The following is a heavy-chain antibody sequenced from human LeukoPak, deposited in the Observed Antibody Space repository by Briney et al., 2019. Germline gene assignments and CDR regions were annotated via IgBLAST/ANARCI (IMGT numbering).Heavy chain of an antibody. D-gene: IGHD3-3*01. J-gene: IGHJ6*03. CDR3: AKNEALSLEWLPNYYYMDV. CDR1: GFTFSDYY. CDR2: ISSSGSTI. Sequence: SGGSLRLSCAASGFTFSDYYMSWIRQAPGKGLEWVSYISSSGSTIYYADSVKGRFTISRDNSKNTLYLQMNSLRAEDTAVYYCAKNEALSLEWLPNYYYMDVWGKGTTVTVSS. V-gene: IGHV3-11*01.